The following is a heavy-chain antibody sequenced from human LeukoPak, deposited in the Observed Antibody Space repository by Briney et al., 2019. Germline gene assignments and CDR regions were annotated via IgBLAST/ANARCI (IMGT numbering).Heavy chain of an antibody. Sequence: SQTLSLTCAICGDSVSSNSAAWNWIRQSPSRGLEWLGRTYYRSKWYNDYAVSVKSRITINPDTSKNQFSLQLNSVTPEDTAVYYCAREEAGSGWYHGDFDYWGQGTLVTVSS. CDR2: TYYRSKWYN. CDR3: AREEAGSGWYHGDFDY. CDR1: GDSVSSNSAA. D-gene: IGHD6-19*01. V-gene: IGHV6-1*01. J-gene: IGHJ4*02.